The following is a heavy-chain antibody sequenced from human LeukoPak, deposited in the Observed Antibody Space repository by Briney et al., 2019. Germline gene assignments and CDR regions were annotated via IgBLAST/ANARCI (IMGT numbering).Heavy chain of an antibody. CDR1: GFTFSSYG. CDR2: IWYDGSNK. D-gene: IGHD3-10*01. V-gene: IGHV3-33*01. CDR3: AGDYYGSGDLDY. J-gene: IGHJ4*02. Sequence: GGSLRLSCAASGFTFSSYGMHWVRQAPGKGLEWVAVIWYDGSNKYYADSVKGRFTISRDNSKNTLYLQMNSLRAEDTAVYYCAGDYYGSGDLDYWGQGTLVTVSS.